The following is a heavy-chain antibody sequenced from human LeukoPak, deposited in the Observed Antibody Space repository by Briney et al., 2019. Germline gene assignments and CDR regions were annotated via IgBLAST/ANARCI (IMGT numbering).Heavy chain of an antibody. V-gene: IGHV4-38-2*02. J-gene: IGHJ4*02. Sequence: SETLSLTCTVSGYSISSGYYWGWIRQPPGKGLEWIGSIYYSGSTHYNPSLKSRVTISVDTSKNQFSLKLSSVTAADTAVYYCARLDSVFRVDWSQGTLVTVSS. CDR1: GYSISSGYY. CDR3: ARLDSVFRVD. CDR2: IYYSGST. D-gene: IGHD3/OR15-3a*01.